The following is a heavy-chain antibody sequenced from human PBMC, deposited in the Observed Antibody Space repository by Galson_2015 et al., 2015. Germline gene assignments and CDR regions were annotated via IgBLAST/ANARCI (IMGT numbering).Heavy chain of an antibody. CDR1: GFTFSSYA. D-gene: IGHD6-13*01. CDR2: ISGSGGGT. CDR3: AKDMEAGARAFDY. V-gene: IGHV3-23*01. Sequence: SLRLSCAASGFTFSSYAMSWVRQAPGKGLEWVSAISGSGGGTYYADSVKGRFTISRDNSKNTLYLQMNSLRAEDTAVYYCAKDMEAGARAFDYWGQGTLVTVSS. J-gene: IGHJ4*02.